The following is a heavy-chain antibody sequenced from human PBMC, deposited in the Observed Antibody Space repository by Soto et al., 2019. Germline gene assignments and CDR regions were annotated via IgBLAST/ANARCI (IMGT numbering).Heavy chain of an antibody. CDR1: GYTFTSYG. Sequence: AAVKVSCKASGYTFTSYGISWVRQATGQGLEWMGWISGYNGNTNYAQKLQGRVTMTKDTSTSTAYMELRSLRSHDTAVSYCERGQLETAQRYDMDLWGQGKTVTVSS. CDR3: ERGQLETAQRYDMDL. D-gene: IGHD1-1*01. CDR2: ISGYNGNT. V-gene: IGHV1-18*01. J-gene: IGHJ6*02.